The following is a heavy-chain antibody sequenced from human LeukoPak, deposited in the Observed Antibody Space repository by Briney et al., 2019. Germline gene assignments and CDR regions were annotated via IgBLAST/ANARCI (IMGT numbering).Heavy chain of an antibody. CDR3: ARALGYSSGCGDY. D-gene: IGHD6-19*01. CDR1: GFTASSYW. CDR2: IKQDGSEK. V-gene: IGHV3-7*01. J-gene: IGHJ4*02. Sequence: GGAPRLSCVASGFTASSYWMSWCRPAPGKGLEWVADIKQDGSEKYYVDSVKGRFTISRDNAKNSLYLQMNSLRAEDTAVYYCARALGYSSGCGDYWGQGTLVTVSS.